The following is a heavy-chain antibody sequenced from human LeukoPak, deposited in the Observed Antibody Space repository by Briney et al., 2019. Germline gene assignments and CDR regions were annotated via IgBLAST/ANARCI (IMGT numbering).Heavy chain of an antibody. Sequence: GSLRLSCAASGFTFRSFSMNWVRQAPGKGLEWVSAIDSSTTRIYYANSVRGRFTISRDNAKNSLDLQMNSLRAEDTAVYYCVRGGTYCDSTCKGADYWGRGTLVAVSS. D-gene: IGHD2/OR15-2a*01. CDR3: VRGGTYCDSTCKGADY. V-gene: IGHV3-21*01. CDR2: IDSSTTRI. CDR1: GFTFRSFS. J-gene: IGHJ4*02.